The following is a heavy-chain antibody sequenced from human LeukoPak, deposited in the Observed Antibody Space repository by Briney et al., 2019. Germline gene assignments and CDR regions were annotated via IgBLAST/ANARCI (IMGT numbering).Heavy chain of an antibody. CDR3: AKDFAWRTVSYYTLDY. CDR2: ISWDGGST. D-gene: IGHD1-26*01. J-gene: IGHJ4*02. V-gene: IGHV3-43D*03. Sequence: PGGSLRLSCAASGFTYYVYAMHWVRQAPGKGLEWVSLISWDGGSTYYADSVKGRFTISRDNSKNSLYLQMNSLRAEDTAVYYCAKDFAWRTVSYYTLDYWGQGTLVTVSS. CDR1: GFTYYVYA.